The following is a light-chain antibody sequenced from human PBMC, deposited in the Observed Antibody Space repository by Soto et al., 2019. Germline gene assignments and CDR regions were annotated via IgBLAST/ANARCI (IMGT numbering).Light chain of an antibody. V-gene: IGKV3-20*01. CDR2: GAF. CDR1: QSVSSSY. CDR3: QQYGDSPAT. J-gene: IGKJ3*01. Sequence: EGVLTQSPGTLSLSPGERATLSCRASQSVSSSYLAWYQQKPGQAPRLLIYGAFNRATGIPDRFSGSGSGTDFTLTFSRLEPEDFAVYYCQQYGDSPATFGPGTKVDIK.